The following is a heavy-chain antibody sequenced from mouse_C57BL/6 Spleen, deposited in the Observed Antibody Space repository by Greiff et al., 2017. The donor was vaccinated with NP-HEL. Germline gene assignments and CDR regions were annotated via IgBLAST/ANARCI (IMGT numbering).Heavy chain of an antibody. V-gene: IGHV2-2*01. CDR3: ARNGILRRYFDV. CDR1: GFSLTSYG. J-gene: IGHJ1*03. CDR2: IWSGGST. D-gene: IGHD1-1*01. Sequence: QVQLKESGPGLVQPSQSLSITCTVSGFSLTSYGVHWVRQSPGKGLEWLGVIWSGGSTDYNAAFISRLSISKDNSKSQVFFKMNSLQADDTAIYYCARNGILRRYFDVWGTGTTVTVSS.